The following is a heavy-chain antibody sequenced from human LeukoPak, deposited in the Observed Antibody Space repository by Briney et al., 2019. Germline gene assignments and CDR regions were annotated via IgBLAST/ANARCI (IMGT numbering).Heavy chain of an antibody. D-gene: IGHD5-24*01. CDR1: GGSLSTNNYY. Sequence: PSETLSLTCTVSGGSLSTNNYYCGWIRQPPGKGLEWIGTIYYRGSTYYKSSLKIRLTISVDTFKNQFSLKLSSVTAADTAVYFCARQGDGFKTANFDYWGQGTLVTVSS. V-gene: IGHV4-39*01. CDR2: IYYRGST. J-gene: IGHJ4*02. CDR3: ARQGDGFKTANFDY.